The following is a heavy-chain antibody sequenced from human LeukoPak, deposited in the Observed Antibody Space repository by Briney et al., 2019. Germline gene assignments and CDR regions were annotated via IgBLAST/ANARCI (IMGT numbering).Heavy chain of an antibody. CDR1: VGTHLYYA. V-gene: IGHV1-69*01. J-gene: IGHJ3*02. CDR3: ASPWDGTMIVVVNDAFDI. CDR2: IIPIFGTA. Sequence: SVNVSCKASVGTHLYYAISWVRPAPGQRLEWMGGIIPIFGTANYAHKFQGRVTITADESTSTAYMELSSLRSEDTAVYYCASPWDGTMIVVVNDAFDIWGQGTMVTVSS. D-gene: IGHD3-22*01.